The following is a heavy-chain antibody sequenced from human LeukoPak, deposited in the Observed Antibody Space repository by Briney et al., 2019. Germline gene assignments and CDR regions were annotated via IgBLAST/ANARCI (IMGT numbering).Heavy chain of an antibody. Sequence: SETLSLTCTVSGGSISSYYWGWIRQPPGKGLEWLGSIYYSGSTYYNPSLKSRVTISVDTSKNQFSLKLSSVTAADTAVYYCARNDYGDYFYWFGPWGGGPLVTVSS. CDR3: ARNDYGDYFYWFGP. CDR1: GGSISSYY. CDR2: IYYSGST. V-gene: IGHV4-39*01. D-gene: IGHD4-17*01. J-gene: IGHJ5*02.